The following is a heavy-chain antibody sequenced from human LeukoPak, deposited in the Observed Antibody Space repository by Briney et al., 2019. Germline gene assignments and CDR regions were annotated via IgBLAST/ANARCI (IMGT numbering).Heavy chain of an antibody. CDR1: GGSVSRGSYY. CDR2: ISTSGST. D-gene: IGHD1-26*01. J-gene: IGHJ4*02. Sequence: SRTLSLTCTVPGGSVSRGSYYWSWIRQPAGKGLEWIGRISTSGSTNYNPSLKSRVTISRDTYKNQFSLKLSSVTAADTAVYYCASQVGYFDYWGQGTLVTVSS. V-gene: IGHV4-61*02. CDR3: ASQVGYFDY.